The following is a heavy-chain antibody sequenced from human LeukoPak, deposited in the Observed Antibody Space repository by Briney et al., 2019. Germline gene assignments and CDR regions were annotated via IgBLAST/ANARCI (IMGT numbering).Heavy chain of an antibody. Sequence: PGGSLRLSCAASGFTFSSYSMNWVRQAPGKGLEWIGSIYYSGSTYYNPSLKSRVTISVDTSKNQFSLKLSSVTAADTAVYYCARDLSVYTESGIVYWGQGTLVTVSS. J-gene: IGHJ4*02. CDR2: IYYSGST. V-gene: IGHV4-39*07. CDR3: ARDLSVYTESGIVY. CDR1: GFTFSSYS. D-gene: IGHD2-8*01.